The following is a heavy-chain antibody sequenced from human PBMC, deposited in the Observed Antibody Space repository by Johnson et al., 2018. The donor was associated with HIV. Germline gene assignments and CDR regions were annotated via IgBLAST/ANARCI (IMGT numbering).Heavy chain of an antibody. CDR2: IFSVGGA. V-gene: IGHV3-66*02. CDR1: GITVSSNY. J-gene: IGHJ3*02. CDR3: ARDGRDLVTRGSFYI. D-gene: IGHD3-9*01. Sequence: VQLVESGGGLVQPGGSLRLSCAASGITVSSNYMSWVRQAPGKGLEGVSVIFSVGGAYYADSVKGRFIISRDNSKNMVYLHMNSLRPEDTAVYSCARDGRDLVTRGSFYIWGQGTVVTVSS.